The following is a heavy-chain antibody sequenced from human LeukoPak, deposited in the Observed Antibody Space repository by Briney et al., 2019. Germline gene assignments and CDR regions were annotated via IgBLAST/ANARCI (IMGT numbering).Heavy chain of an antibody. V-gene: IGHV3-48*03. D-gene: IGHD3-3*01. CDR2: ISSSGSTI. J-gene: IGHJ4*02. CDR1: GFTFSSYE. CDR3: ARDLFLEWLLTSGSYFDY. Sequence: SGGSLRLSCAASGFTFSSYEMNWVRQAPGKGLEWVSYISSSGSTIYYADSVKGRFTISRDNAKNSPYLQMNSLRAEDTAVYYCARDLFLEWLLTSGSYFDYWGQGTLVTVSS.